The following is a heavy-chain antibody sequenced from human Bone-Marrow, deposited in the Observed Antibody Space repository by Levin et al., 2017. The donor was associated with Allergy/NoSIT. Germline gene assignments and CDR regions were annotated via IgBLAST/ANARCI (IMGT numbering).Heavy chain of an antibody. CDR3: ARDQGRGFTMVQGQGY. Sequence: KISCKASGGTFSSYAISWVRQAPGQGLEWMGGIIPIFGTANYAQKFQGRVTITADESTSTAYMELSSLRSEDTAVYYCARDQGRGFTMVQGQGYWGQGTLVTVSS. CDR2: IIPIFGTA. J-gene: IGHJ4*02. V-gene: IGHV1-69*01. CDR1: GGTFSSYA. D-gene: IGHD3-10*01.